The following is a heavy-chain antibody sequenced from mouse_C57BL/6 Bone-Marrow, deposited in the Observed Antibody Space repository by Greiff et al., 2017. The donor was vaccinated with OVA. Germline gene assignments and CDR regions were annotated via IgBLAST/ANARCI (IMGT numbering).Heavy chain of an antibody. D-gene: IGHD1-1*01. Sequence: EVMLVESGGGLVQPGDSLSLSCAASGFTFTNYYMSWVRQPPGKALEWLAFIRNKPNGSTTEYSASVKGRFTISRDNSQSILYLQMNALRAEDSATYYCARYKGRVAVDYFDYWGQGTALTVFS. J-gene: IGHJ2*01. CDR2: IRNKPNGSTT. V-gene: IGHV7-3*01. CDR1: GFTFTNYY. CDR3: ARYKGRVAVDYFDY.